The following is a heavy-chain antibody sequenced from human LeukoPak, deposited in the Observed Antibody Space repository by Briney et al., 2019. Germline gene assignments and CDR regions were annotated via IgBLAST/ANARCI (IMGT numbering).Heavy chain of an antibody. CDR3: ARDEYYYDSSGPYVGYFDY. V-gene: IGHV1-69*13. CDR2: IIPIFGTA. D-gene: IGHD3-22*01. Sequence: SVKVSCKASGGTFSSYAISWVRQAPGQGLEWMGGIIPIFGTANYAQKFPGRVTITADESTSTPYMELSSLRSEDTAVYYCARDEYYYDSSGPYVGYFDYWGQGTLVTVSS. J-gene: IGHJ4*02. CDR1: GGTFSSYA.